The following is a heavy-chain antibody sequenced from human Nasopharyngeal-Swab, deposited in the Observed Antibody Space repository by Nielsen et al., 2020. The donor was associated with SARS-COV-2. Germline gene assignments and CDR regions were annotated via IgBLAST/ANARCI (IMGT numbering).Heavy chain of an antibody. J-gene: IGHJ3*02. CDR1: GFTFRNYD. D-gene: IGHD5/OR15-5a*01. Sequence: GESLKISCAASGFTFRNYDMHWVRQAPGKGLEWVARISYDESSGYYADSVKGRFTISRDDSKNTLYLQMNSLRPEDTAVYYCASPHTVYAFDIWGQGTLVTVSP. CDR2: ISYDESSG. CDR3: ASPHTVYAFDI. V-gene: IGHV3-30*14.